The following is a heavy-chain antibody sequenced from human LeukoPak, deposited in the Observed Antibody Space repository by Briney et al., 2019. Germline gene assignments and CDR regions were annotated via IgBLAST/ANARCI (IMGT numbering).Heavy chain of an antibody. D-gene: IGHD3-3*01. CDR3: AKKDNGWYYGFWSGYLIDY. CDR1: GFTFSSYA. CDR2: ISGSGGST. J-gene: IGHJ4*02. V-gene: IGHV3-23*01. Sequence: GGSLRLSCAASGFTFSSYAMSWVRQAPGKGLEWVSAISGSGGSTYYADSVKGRFTISRDNSKNTLYLQMNSLRAEDTAVYYCAKKDNGWYYGFWSGYLIDYWGQRTLVTVSS.